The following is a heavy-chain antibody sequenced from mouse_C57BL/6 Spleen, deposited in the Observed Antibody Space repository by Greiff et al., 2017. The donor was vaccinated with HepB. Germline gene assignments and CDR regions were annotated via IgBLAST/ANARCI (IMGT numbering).Heavy chain of an antibody. CDR3: AREEDYGSRYFDY. Sequence: QVQLQQPGAELVKPGASVKLSCKASGYTFTSYWMHWVKQRPGQGLEWIGMIHPNSGSTNYNEKFKSKATLTVDKSSSTAYMQLSSLTSEDSAVYYCAREEDYGSRYFDYWGQGTTLTVSS. CDR1: GYTFTSYW. J-gene: IGHJ2*01. CDR2: IHPNSGST. V-gene: IGHV1-64*01. D-gene: IGHD1-1*01.